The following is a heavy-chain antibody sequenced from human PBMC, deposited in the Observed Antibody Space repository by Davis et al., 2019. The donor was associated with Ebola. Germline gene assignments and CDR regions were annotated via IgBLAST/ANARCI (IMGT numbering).Heavy chain of an antibody. CDR3: ARGHDYYGSGS. Sequence: SETLSLTCTVSGGSISSYYWSWIRQPPGKGLEWIGYIYYSGSTNYNPSLKSRVTISVDTSKNQFSLKLSSVTAADTAVYYCARGHDYYGSGSWGQGTMVTVSS. V-gene: IGHV4-59*01. CDR1: GGSISSYY. D-gene: IGHD3-10*01. CDR2: IYYSGST. J-gene: IGHJ3*01.